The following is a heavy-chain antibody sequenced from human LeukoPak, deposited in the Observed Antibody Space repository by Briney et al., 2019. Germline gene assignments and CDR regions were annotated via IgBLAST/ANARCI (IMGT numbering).Heavy chain of an antibody. Sequence: GGSLRLSCAASGFTFSSYAMHWVRQAPGKGLEWVAVISYDGSNKYYADSVKGRFTISRDNSKNTLYLQMNSLRAEGTAVYYCANGDYWGQGTLVTVSS. CDR2: ISYDGSNK. V-gene: IGHV3-30*04. CDR1: GFTFSSYA. J-gene: IGHJ4*02. CDR3: ANGDY.